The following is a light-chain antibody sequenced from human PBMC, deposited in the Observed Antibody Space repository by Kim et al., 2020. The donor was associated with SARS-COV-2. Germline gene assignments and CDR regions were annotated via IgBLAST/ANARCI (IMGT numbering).Light chain of an antibody. CDR1: QSISIY. V-gene: IGKV3-11*01. J-gene: IGKJ2*01. Sequence: CLSRGERATLSCRASQSISIYLAWYQQKTGQAPRLLIYGASHRATGIPATFSGSGSGTDFTLTISSLEPEDFAVYYCQQRSEWPRTFGQGTKLAI. CDR3: QQRSEWPRT. CDR2: GAS.